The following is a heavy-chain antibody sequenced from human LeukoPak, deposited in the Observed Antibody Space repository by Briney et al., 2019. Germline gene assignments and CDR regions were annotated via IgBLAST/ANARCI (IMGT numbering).Heavy chain of an antibody. CDR1: GYTITTYG. CDR2: VSGYTGNT. J-gene: IGHJ4*02. D-gene: IGHD2-2*01. Sequence: ASVKVSCKTSGYTITTYGVSWVRQAPGQGLEWMGWVSGYTGNTNYAERFQGRVTMTTDTSTTTVYMELTSLRSDDTAVYYCARGEVSASPYYFDFWGQGTLVTVS. V-gene: IGHV1-18*01. CDR3: ARGEVSASPYYFDF.